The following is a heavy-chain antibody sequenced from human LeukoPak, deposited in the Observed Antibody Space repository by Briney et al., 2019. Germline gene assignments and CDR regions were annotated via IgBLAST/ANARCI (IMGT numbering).Heavy chain of an antibody. V-gene: IGHV3-66*01. CDR3: ASLYYGGNNFDY. CDR1: KFTVSSKY. D-gene: IGHD4-23*01. Sequence: GGSLRLSCAASKFTVSSKYMSWVRQAPGKGLEWVSVIYSGGSTHYADSVKGRFTISRDNSKNTLYLQMNSLRAEDAAVYYCASLYYGGNNFDYWGQGTLVTVSS. J-gene: IGHJ4*02. CDR2: IYSGGST.